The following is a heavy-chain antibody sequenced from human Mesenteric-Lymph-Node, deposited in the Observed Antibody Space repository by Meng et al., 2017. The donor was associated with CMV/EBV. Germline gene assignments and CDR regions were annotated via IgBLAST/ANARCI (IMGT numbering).Heavy chain of an antibody. CDR2: IYYTTST. V-gene: IGHV4-59*01. D-gene: IGHD3/OR15-3a*01. CDR1: GDSINNYY. J-gene: IGHJ4*02. CDR3: ASGYVTFVNY. Sequence: GSLRLSCTVSGDSINNYYWNWIRQPPGKALEWIGYIYYTTSTNYNPSLKSRITMSVDRPKNQFSLKLTSVTAADTAVYYCASGYVTFVNYWGQGILVTVSS.